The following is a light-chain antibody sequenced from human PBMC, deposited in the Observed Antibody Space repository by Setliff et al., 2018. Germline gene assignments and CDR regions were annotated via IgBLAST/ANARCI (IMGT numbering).Light chain of an antibody. CDR2: DVS. Sequence: QSALTQPPSVSGSPGHSVTISCTGTSSDVGGYNRVSWYQHPPGTAPKLMIYDVSNRPSGVSNRFSGSKSGNTASLTISGLQAEDEADYYCNSHTRSTTYVFGNGTKV. J-gene: IGLJ1*01. CDR1: SSDVGGYNR. CDR3: NSHTRSTTYV. V-gene: IGLV2-18*02.